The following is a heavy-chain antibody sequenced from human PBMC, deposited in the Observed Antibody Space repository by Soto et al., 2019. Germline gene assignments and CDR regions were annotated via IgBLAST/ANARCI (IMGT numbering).Heavy chain of an antibody. CDR1: GASISSGDYY. CDR3: VGALGSRFMEWPRFDP. CDR2: ISYSGTI. D-gene: IGHD3-3*01. Sequence: SETLSLTCIVSGASISSGDYYWSWVRQPPGKGLEWIGHISYSGTIDYSPSLKSRVTISLDTSKNQFSLNLNSVTAADTAVYYCVGALGSRFMEWPRFDPWGQGTLVTVSS. J-gene: IGHJ5*02. V-gene: IGHV4-30-4*01.